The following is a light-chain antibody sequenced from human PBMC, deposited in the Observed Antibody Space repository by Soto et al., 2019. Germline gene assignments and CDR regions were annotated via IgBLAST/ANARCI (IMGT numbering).Light chain of an antibody. CDR1: QSIGSW. Sequence: DLQMTQSPSTLSASVGDRVTITCRASQSIGSWLAWYQQKPGKAPRLLIYEASSLQSGVPSRFSGSGSGTEVTLTISSLQPDDFATDYCQQYNSYSETCGQGTKLEIK. V-gene: IGKV1-5*03. CDR2: EAS. CDR3: QQYNSYSET. J-gene: IGKJ2*01.